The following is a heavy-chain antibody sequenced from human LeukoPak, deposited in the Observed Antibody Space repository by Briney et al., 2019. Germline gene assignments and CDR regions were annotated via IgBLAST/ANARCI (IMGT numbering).Heavy chain of an antibody. J-gene: IGHJ4*02. CDR2: IYYSGST. Sequence: SETLSLTCTVSGGSLSSGGYYWSWIRQHPGKGLEWIGYIYYSGSTYYNPSLKSRVTISVDTSKNQFSLKLSSVTAADTAVYYCARDLSGGSYGYFDYWGQGTLVTVSS. CDR3: ARDLSGGSYGYFDY. V-gene: IGHV4-31*03. CDR1: GGSLSSGGYY. D-gene: IGHD5-18*01.